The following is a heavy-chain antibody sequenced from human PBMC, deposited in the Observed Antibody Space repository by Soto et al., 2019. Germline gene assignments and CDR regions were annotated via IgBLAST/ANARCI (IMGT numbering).Heavy chain of an antibody. D-gene: IGHD1-1*01. CDR2: INYSGST. J-gene: IGHJ5*02. CDR3: APRTTQSHTWFHH. CDR1: GGSFSGYY. V-gene: IGHV4-34*01. Sequence: SETLSLTCAVYGGSFSGYYWRWSRQPAGKGLEWMGEINYSGSTNYNPSLKNRVTISVDTSKNQVSLRLTSVTAADTAMSSCAPRTTQSHTWFHHSGQATPAPVSS.